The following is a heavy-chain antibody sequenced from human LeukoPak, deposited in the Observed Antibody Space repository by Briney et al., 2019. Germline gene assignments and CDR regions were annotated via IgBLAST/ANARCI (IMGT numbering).Heavy chain of an antibody. CDR2: ISGSGGST. V-gene: IGHV3-23*01. CDR1: GFTFDNYA. D-gene: IGHD3-10*01. Sequence: GGSLRLSCVASGFTFDNYAMNWVRQAPGKGLEWVSSISGSGGSTYYADSVKGRFTISRDNSKNTLYLQMNSLRAEDTAVYYCAKAYYYGSGSYSSLVDYWGQGTLVTVSS. J-gene: IGHJ4*02. CDR3: AKAYYYGSGSYSSLVDY.